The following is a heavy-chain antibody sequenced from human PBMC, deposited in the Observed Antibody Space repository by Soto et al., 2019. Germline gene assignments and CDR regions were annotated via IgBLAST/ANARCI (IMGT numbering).Heavy chain of an antibody. CDR3: TTDSRTTLPEIRFDY. D-gene: IGHD1-26*01. CDR2: VKSKADGGSG. V-gene: IGHV3-15*07. CDR1: GFPFNNAW. J-gene: IGHJ4*01. Sequence: GGSLRLSCAASGFPFNNAWINWVRQVPGKGLEWVGRVKSKADGGSGDYAAPVKGRFVVSRDGSKDIVNLQMNSLKIEDTGVYYCTTDSRTTLPEIRFDYWGHGTQVTVSS.